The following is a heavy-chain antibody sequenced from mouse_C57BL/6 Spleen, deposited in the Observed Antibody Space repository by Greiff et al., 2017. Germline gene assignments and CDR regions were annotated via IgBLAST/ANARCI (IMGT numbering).Heavy chain of an antibody. Sequence: VQLQQSGPELVKPGASVKISCKASGYAFSSSWTNWVKQRPGKGLEWIGRIFPGDGDTNYNGKFKGKATLTADTSSSKAYMRLSRLSAVDSAVYFCERDYGSLYWCFDVWGTGTTVTVSS. CDR2: IFPGDGDT. CDR3: ERDYGSLYWCFDV. V-gene: IGHV1-82*01. J-gene: IGHJ1*03. CDR1: GYAFSSSW. D-gene: IGHD1-1*01.